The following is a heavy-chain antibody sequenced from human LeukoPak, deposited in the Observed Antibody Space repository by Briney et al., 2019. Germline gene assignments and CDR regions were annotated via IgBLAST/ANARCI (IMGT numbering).Heavy chain of an antibody. CDR1: GYSFSSSC. V-gene: IGHV5-51*01. Sequence: GESLKISSKGSGYSFSSSCIVWVRQMPGTGLEWMGIIYPGDSDTRYSPSFQGQVTISADKSISTAYLQWSSLKASDSAMYYCARRGGSYECFEYWGQGTLVTVSS. CDR3: ARRGGSYECFEY. CDR2: IYPGDSDT. D-gene: IGHD1-26*01. J-gene: IGHJ4*02.